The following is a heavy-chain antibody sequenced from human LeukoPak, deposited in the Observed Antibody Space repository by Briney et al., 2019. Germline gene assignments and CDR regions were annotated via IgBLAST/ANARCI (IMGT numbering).Heavy chain of an antibody. CDR2: IYYSGDT. D-gene: IGHD1-1*01. V-gene: IGHV4-59*01. Sequence: SQTLSLTCTVSGDSISPYYWGWIRQPPGKGLEWIGYIYYSGDTTYNPSLKSRVTMSVDTSKNQFSLKLSSVTAADTAVYYCARDKQPGDYWGQGALVTVSS. CDR1: GDSISPYY. J-gene: IGHJ4*02. CDR3: ARDKQPGDY.